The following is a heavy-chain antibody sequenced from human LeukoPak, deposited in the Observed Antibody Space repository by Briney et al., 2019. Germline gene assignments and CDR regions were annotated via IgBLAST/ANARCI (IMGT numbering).Heavy chain of an antibody. V-gene: IGHV3-48*03. CDR1: GFTFSSYE. Sequence: GGSLRLSCAASGFTFSSYEMNWVRQAPGKGLEWVSYISSSGSTIYYADSVRGRFTISRDNAKNSLYLQMNNLRAEDTAVYYCAELGITMIGGVWGKGTTVTISS. D-gene: IGHD3-10*02. J-gene: IGHJ6*04. CDR3: AELGITMIGGV. CDR2: ISSSGSTI.